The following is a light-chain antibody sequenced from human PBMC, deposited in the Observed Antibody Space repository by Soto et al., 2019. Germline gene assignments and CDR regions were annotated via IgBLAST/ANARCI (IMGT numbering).Light chain of an antibody. V-gene: IGKV3-20*01. CDR2: GAS. CDR3: QQYGSSPPLT. CDR1: QSVRSSY. Sequence: ELVLTQSPGTLSLSPGESATRSCRASQSVRSSYLAWYQQKPGQAPRILIYGASTRATGIPDRFRGSGSGTDFTFTISRLEPEDFALYYCQQYGSSPPLTFGGGTKVEIK. J-gene: IGKJ4*01.